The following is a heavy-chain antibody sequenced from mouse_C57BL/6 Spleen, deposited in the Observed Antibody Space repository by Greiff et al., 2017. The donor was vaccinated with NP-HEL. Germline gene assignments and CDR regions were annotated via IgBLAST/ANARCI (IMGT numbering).Heavy chain of an antibody. CDR2: IDPSDSYT. Sequence: QVHVKQPGAELVKPGASVKLSCKASGYTFTSYWMQWVKQRPGQGLEWIGEIDPSDSYTNYNQKFKGKATLTVDTSSSTAYMQLSSLTSEDSAVYYCARRGGYRYFDVWGTGTTVTVSS. J-gene: IGHJ1*03. CDR3: ARRGGYRYFDV. V-gene: IGHV1-50*01. CDR1: GYTFTSYW.